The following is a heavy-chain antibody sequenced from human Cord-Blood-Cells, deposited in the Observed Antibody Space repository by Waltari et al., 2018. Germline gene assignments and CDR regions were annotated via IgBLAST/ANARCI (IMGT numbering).Heavy chain of an antibody. CDR3: AKYSSGWYWYFDL. Sequence: QLQLQESGPGLVKPSETMSLTCTVSGGSISSSSYYWGWIRQPPGQGLEWIGSIYYSGSTYYNPSLKSRVTISVDTSKNQFSLKLSSVTAADTAVYYCAKYSSGWYWYFDLWGRGTLVTVSS. V-gene: IGHV4-39*01. CDR1: GGSISSSSYY. CDR2: IYYSGST. D-gene: IGHD6-19*01. J-gene: IGHJ2*01.